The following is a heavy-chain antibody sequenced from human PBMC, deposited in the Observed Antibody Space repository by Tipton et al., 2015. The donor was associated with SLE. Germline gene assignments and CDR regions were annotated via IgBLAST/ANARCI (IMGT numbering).Heavy chain of an antibody. D-gene: IGHD3-3*01. CDR2: ISAYNGNT. J-gene: IGHJ4*02. CDR3: ARFRQTRTKTITIFEH. Sequence: QLVQSGAEVKKPGASVKVSCKASGYTFTSYGISWVRQAPGQGLEWMGWISAYNGNTNYAQKLQGRVTMTTDTSTNTAYMELRSLRSDDTAVYYYARFRQTRTKTITIFEHWGQGTLVTVSS. CDR1: GYTFTSYG. V-gene: IGHV1-18*01.